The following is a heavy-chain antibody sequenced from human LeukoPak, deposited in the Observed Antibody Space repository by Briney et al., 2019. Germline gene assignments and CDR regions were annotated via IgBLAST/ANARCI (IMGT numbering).Heavy chain of an antibody. D-gene: IGHD3-22*01. CDR1: GGSTSSGGYY. J-gene: IGHJ4*02. V-gene: IGHV4-61*02. CDR2: ISTTGST. Sequence: PSETLSLTCTVSGGSTSSGGYYWNWIRQPAGKGLEWIGRISTTGSTNYNPSLKSRVTISVDTSKNQFSLKLSSVTAADTAVYYCARGLWYYYDSSGYDYWGQGTLVTVSS. CDR3: ARGLWYYYDSSGYDY.